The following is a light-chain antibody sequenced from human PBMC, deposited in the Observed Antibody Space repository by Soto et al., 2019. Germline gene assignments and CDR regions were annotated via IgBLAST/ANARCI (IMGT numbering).Light chain of an antibody. CDR1: SSDVGGYGF. CDR2: EVS. Sequence: QSALTQPPSASGSPGQSVTISCTGSSSDVGGYGFVSWYQLHPGEAPKLMIYEVSKRPSGVPDRFSGSKSGTTASLTVSGLQANDEADYYCSSYADSNNYVFGTGNKLTVL. V-gene: IGLV2-8*01. CDR3: SSYADSNNYV. J-gene: IGLJ1*01.